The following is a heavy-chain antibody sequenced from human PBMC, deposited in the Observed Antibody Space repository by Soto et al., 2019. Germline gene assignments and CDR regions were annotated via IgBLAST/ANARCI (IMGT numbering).Heavy chain of an antibody. CDR2: IYYSGST. CDR1: GCSISSSSYY. Sequence: SETLCLTCTVSGCSISSSSYYWGWIRQPPGKGLEWIGSIYYSGSTYYNPSLKSRVTISVDTSKNQFSLKLSSVTAADTAVYYCARRYGSAFDIWGHGTMVT. V-gene: IGHV4-39*07. J-gene: IGHJ3*02. D-gene: IGHD4-17*01. CDR3: ARRYGSAFDI.